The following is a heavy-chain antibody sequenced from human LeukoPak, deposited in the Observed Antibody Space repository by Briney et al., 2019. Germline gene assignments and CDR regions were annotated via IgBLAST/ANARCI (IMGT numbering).Heavy chain of an antibody. V-gene: IGHV1-18*01. J-gene: IGHJ6*02. CDR1: GYTFTSYG. D-gene: IGHD2-21*02. CDR3: ARDIVVVTANDYYCGMDV. CDR2: ISAYNGNT. Sequence: ASVKVSCKASGYTFTSYGISWVRQVPGQGLEWMGWISAYNGNTNYAQKLQGRVAMTTDTSTSTAYMELRSLRSDDTAVYYCARDIVVVTANDYYCGMDVWGQGTTVTVSS.